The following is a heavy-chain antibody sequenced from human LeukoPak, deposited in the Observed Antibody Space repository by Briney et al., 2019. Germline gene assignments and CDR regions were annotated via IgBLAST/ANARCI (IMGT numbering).Heavy chain of an antibody. D-gene: IGHD4-17*01. CDR1: GFTVSSNY. V-gene: IGHV3-53*01. CDR3: ARATTVTTTFDY. CDR2: IYSGGTT. J-gene: IGHJ4*02. Sequence: GGSLRLSCAASGFTVSSNYMSWVRRAPGKGLEWVSAIYSGGTTYYADSVKGRFSISRDNSKNTVYLQMNSLRAEDTALYYCARATTVTTTFDYWGQGTLVTVSS.